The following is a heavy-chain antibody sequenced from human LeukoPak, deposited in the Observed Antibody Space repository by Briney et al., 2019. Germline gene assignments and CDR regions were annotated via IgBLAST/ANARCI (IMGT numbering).Heavy chain of an antibody. V-gene: IGHV1-2*02. Sequence: ASVKVSCKASGYTFTGYFMHWVRQAPGQGLEWMGWINPNSGGTNYAQKFQGRVTMTRDTSISTAYMELRRLRYDDTAVYYCATAVIVAVFGDAFDIWGQGQWSPSLQ. D-gene: IGHD6-13*01. CDR2: INPNSGGT. CDR3: ATAVIVAVFGDAFDI. CDR1: GYTFTGYF. J-gene: IGHJ3*02.